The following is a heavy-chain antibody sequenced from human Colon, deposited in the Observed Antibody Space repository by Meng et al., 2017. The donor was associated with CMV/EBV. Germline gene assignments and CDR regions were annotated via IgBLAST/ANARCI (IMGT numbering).Heavy chain of an antibody. Sequence: QVHVVQAGAEVKKAGSPVKVSCKASGGTFDTPTFNWVRQAPGQGLEWMGGIIPMFGSPSYSQKFRGRVTITADELEVNSLRSEDTAVYYCARGKQAGFNLWGQGTLVTVSS. CDR3: ARGKQAGFNL. D-gene: IGHD6-13*01. CDR1: GGTFDTPT. CDR2: IIPMFGSP. V-gene: IGHV1-69*12. J-gene: IGHJ5*02.